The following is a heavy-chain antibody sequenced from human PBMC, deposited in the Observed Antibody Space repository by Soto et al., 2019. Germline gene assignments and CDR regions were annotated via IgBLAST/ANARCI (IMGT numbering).Heavy chain of an antibody. CDR1: GFAFGGHW. CDR3: AREREVSMYYFDY. D-gene: IGHD3-10*02. V-gene: IGHV3-74*01. CDR2: INSDGTDT. Sequence: WGSLRLSCAASGFAFGGHWIYCFRQSPCKWLEWVSRINSDGTDTTYADSVKGRFTVSRDNPKNTLYLQMSSLRADDMAVYYCAREREVSMYYFDYWGQGALVTVSS. J-gene: IGHJ4*02.